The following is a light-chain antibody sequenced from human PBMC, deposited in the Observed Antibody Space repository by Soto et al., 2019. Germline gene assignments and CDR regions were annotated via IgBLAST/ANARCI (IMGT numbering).Light chain of an antibody. CDR1: QSVSSK. CDR2: GAS. Sequence: ETVMTQSPTTLSVSPGERATLSCRASQSVSSKLAWYQQKPGQAPRLLIYGASNRATGIPDRFSGSGSGTDFTLTISRLEPEDFAVYYCQQYGDSPRTFGQGTRLEI. V-gene: IGKV3-20*01. J-gene: IGKJ5*01. CDR3: QQYGDSPRT.